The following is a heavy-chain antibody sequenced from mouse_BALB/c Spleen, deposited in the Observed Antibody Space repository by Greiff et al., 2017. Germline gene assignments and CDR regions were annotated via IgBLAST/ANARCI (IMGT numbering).Heavy chain of an antibody. CDR3: ARSNSHYYYGSTSWFAY. D-gene: IGHD1-1*01. J-gene: IGHJ3*01. CDR2: INPNNGGT. V-gene: IGHV1-18*01. Sequence: EVQLQQSGPELVKPGASVKIPCKASGYTFTDYNMDWVKQSHGKSLEWIGDINPNNGGTIYNQKFKGKATLTVDKSSSTAYMELRSLTSEDTAVYYCARSNSHYYYGSTSWFAYWGQGTLVTVSA. CDR1: GYTFTDYN.